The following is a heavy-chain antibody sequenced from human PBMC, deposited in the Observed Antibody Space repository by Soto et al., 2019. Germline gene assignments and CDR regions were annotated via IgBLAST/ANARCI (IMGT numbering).Heavy chain of an antibody. Sequence: SETLSLTCAVYGGSFSGYYWSWIRQPPGKGLEWIGEINHSGSTNYNPSLKSRVTISVDTSKNQFSLKLSSVTAADTAVYYCGRGRFYDFWSGYYARTTYFDYWGQGTLVTVSS. CDR2: INHSGST. CDR3: GRGRFYDFWSGYYARTTYFDY. J-gene: IGHJ4*02. CDR1: GGSFSGYY. D-gene: IGHD3-3*01. V-gene: IGHV4-34*01.